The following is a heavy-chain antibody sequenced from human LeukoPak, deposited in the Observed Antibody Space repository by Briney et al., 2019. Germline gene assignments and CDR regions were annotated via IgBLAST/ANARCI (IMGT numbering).Heavy chain of an antibody. D-gene: IGHD4-17*01. J-gene: IGHJ4*02. CDR3: TRVLNGDYGTFDY. Sequence: RAGGSLRLSCTASGFTFGDYAMSWVRQAPGKGLEWVGFIRSKAYGGTTEYAASVKGRFTISRDDSKSIAYLQMNSLKTEDTAVYYCTRVLNGDYGTFDYWGQGTLVTVSS. CDR1: GFTFGDYA. CDR2: IRSKAYGGTT. V-gene: IGHV3-49*04.